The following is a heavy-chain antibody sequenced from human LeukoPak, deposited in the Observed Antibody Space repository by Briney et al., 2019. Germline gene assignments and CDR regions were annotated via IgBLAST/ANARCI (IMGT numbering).Heavy chain of an antibody. CDR2: ITGSSSYL. CDR1: GFTFSSYA. D-gene: IGHD2/OR15-2a*01. V-gene: IGHV3-21*01. Sequence: GGSLRLSCAASGFTFSSYAMSWVRQAPGKGLEWVSSITGSSSYLNYAGSVKGRFTISRDNAKNSLYLQMNSLRGEDTAVYYCATTRYYLDSTTYYPDYWGQGNLVTVSS. CDR3: ATTRYYLDSTTYYPDY. J-gene: IGHJ4*02.